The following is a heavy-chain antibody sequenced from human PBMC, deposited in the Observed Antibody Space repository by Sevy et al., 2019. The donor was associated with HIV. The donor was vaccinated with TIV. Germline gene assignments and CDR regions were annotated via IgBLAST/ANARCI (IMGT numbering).Heavy chain of an antibody. D-gene: IGHD3-3*01. CDR1: GFTFSSYW. V-gene: IGHV3-74*01. J-gene: IGHJ5*02. Sequence: GGSLRLSCAASGFTFSSYWMHWVRQAPGKGLVWVSRINSDGSSTRYADSVKGRFTISRDNAKNTLYLQMNSLRAEDTAVYYCAIEYYDFWSGLNWFDPWGQGTLVTVSS. CDR3: AIEYYDFWSGLNWFDP. CDR2: INSDGSST.